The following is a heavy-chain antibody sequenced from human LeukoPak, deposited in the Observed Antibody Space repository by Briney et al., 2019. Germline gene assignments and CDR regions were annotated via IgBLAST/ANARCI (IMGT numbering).Heavy chain of an antibody. CDR2: ISSSSSTI. J-gene: IGHJ5*02. D-gene: IGHD6-13*01. CDR3: AKDFDSSTPYNWFDP. V-gene: IGHV3-48*04. CDR1: GFTFSSYS. Sequence: GGSLRLSCAASGFTFSSYSMNWVRQAPGKGLEWVSYISSSSSTIYYADSVKGRFTISRDNAKNSLYLQMNSLRAEDTAVYYCAKDFDSSTPYNWFDPWGQGTLVTVSS.